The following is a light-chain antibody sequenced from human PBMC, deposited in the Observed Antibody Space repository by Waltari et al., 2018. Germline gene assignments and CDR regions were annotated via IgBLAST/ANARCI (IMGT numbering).Light chain of an antibody. V-gene: IGKV3-20*01. Sequence: IMLTQSPGTLSLSPGQSSTLSCSASQTISRYLAWYPQKPGQAPRLLIYGASTRATGIPDRFSGSGSGTDFSLTISGLEPEDSAVYYCQHHFRLPATFGQGTKVEIK. CDR3: QHHFRLPAT. CDR2: GAS. J-gene: IGKJ1*01. CDR1: QTISRY.